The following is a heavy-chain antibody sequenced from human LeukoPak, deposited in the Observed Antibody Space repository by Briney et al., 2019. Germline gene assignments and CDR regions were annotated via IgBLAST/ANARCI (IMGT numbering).Heavy chain of an antibody. J-gene: IGHJ5*02. CDR3: ARVKQYQLLAFDP. CDR1: GYTFTGYY. V-gene: IGHV1-2*02. Sequence: GASVKVSCKASGYTFTGYYMHWVRQAPGQGLEWMGWINPNSGGTNYAQKFQVRVTMTRDTSISTAYMELSRLRSDDTAVYYCARVKQYQLLAFDPWGQGTLVTVSS. CDR2: INPNSGGT. D-gene: IGHD2-2*01.